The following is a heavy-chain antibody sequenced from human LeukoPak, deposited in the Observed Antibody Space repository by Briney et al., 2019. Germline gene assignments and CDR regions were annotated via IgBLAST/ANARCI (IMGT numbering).Heavy chain of an antibody. V-gene: IGHV4-59*01. Sequence: PSETLSLTCTVSGGSISSYYWSWIRQPPGKGLEWIGYIYYSGSTNYNPSLKSRVTISVDTSKNQFSLKLSSVTAADTAVYYCARSYYDLPSFDYWGQGTLVTVSS. J-gene: IGHJ4*02. CDR1: GGSISSYY. CDR3: ARSYYDLPSFDY. CDR2: IYYSGST. D-gene: IGHD3-3*01.